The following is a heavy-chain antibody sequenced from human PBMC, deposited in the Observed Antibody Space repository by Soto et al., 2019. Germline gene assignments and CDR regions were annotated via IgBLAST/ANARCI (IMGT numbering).Heavy chain of an antibody. CDR1: GFTFDSSA. CDR3: AKDWMTTVSREGFDP. Sequence: GGSIRLSGAAAGFTFDSSAMRWVRQAPGKGLEWVSAISGSGGITYYADSAKGRFTISRDNSKNTMYLQMNSLRAEDKAVYYSAKDWMTTVSREGFDPWGQGTLVTVYS. D-gene: IGHD4-17*01. J-gene: IGHJ5*02. CDR2: ISGSGGIT. V-gene: IGHV3-23*01.